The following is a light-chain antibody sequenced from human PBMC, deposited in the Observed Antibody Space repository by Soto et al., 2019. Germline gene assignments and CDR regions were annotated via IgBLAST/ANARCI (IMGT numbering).Light chain of an antibody. CDR1: SSDVGGYNY. CDR3: RSYTRSSTKV. J-gene: IGLJ2*01. V-gene: IGLV2-14*01. CDR2: DVS. Sequence: QSVLTQPASVSGSPGQSITISCTGTSSDVGGYNYVSWYQQHPGKAPKLMIYDVSNRPSGVSNRFSGYKSGNTASLTISGLQAEDEADYYCRSYTRSSTKVFGGGTKLTVL.